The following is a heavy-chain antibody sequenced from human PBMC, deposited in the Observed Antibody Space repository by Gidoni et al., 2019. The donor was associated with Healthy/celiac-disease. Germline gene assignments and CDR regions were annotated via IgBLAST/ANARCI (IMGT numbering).Heavy chain of an antibody. D-gene: IGHD1-1*01. V-gene: IGHV3-53*01. CDR3: ARGGLQTTFDY. Sequence: EVQLVESGGGLIQPGGSLRLYSDASGFTVRSNYMSWVRQAPGKGLEWVSVISSGGSTYYSDSVKGRFTISRDNSKNTLYLQMNSLRAEDTAVYYCARGGLQTTFDYWGQGTLVTVSS. CDR2: ISSGGST. CDR1: GFTVRSNY. J-gene: IGHJ4*02.